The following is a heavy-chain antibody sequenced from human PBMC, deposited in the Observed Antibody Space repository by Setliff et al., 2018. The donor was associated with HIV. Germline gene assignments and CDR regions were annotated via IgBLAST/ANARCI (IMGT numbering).Heavy chain of an antibody. CDR1: GYTFTDYF. D-gene: IGHD3-10*01. CDR3: ARVRGRGAYYFDY. Sequence: GASVKVSCKTSGYTFTDYFIHWVRQAPGQRPERMAWINPNSAATNVAQKFQGRVTMTRDASITTAYMELSGLTSDDTAVYFCARVRGRGAYYFDYWGRGTPVTVSS. V-gene: IGHV1-2*02. CDR2: INPNSAAT. J-gene: IGHJ4*01.